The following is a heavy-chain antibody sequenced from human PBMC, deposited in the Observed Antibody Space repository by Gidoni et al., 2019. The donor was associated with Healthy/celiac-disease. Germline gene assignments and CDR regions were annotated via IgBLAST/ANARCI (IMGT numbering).Heavy chain of an antibody. CDR1: GFTFSSYA. CDR2: ISGSGGST. CDR3: AKAVGRYYYDSSGLNN. D-gene: IGHD3-22*01. Sequence: EVQLLESGGGLVQPGGSLSLSCAASGFTFSSYAMSWVRQAPGKGLEWVSSISGSGGSTYYADSVKGRFTISRDNSKNTLYLQMNSLRAEDTAVYYCAKAVGRYYYDSSGLNNWGQGTLVTVSS. V-gene: IGHV3-23*01. J-gene: IGHJ4*02.